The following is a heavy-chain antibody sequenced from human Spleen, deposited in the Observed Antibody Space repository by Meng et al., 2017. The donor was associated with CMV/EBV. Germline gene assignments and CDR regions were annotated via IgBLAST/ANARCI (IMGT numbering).Heavy chain of an antibody. CDR1: GYSFTGYW. D-gene: IGHD3-9*01. J-gene: IGHJ5*02. CDR2: IYPGDSDT. V-gene: IGHV5-51*01. Sequence: GGSLRLSCKGSGYSFTGYWIGWVRQMPGKGLEWMGIIYPGDSDTRYSPSVQGQVTISADKSISTAYLQWSSLKASDTAMYYCARRPGYSGNWFDPWGQGTLVTVS. CDR3: ARRPGYSGNWFDP.